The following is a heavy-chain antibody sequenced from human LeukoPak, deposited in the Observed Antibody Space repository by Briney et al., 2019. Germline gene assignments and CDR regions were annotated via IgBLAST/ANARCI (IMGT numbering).Heavy chain of an antibody. V-gene: IGHV3-11*04. J-gene: IGHJ4*02. CDR2: ISSSGSTI. CDR3: ARISYYGGTPHFDY. Sequence: GGSLRLSCAASGFTFSDYYMSWIRQAPGKGLEWVSYISSSGSTIHYADSVKGRFTISRDNAKNSLYLQMNSLRVEDTALFYCARISYYGGTPHFDYWGQGTLVTVSS. D-gene: IGHD4-23*01. CDR1: GFTFSDYY.